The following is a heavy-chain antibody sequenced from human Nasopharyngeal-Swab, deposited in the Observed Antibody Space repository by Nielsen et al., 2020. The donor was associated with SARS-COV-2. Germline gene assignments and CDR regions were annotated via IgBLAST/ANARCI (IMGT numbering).Heavy chain of an antibody. CDR2: IRSSGDIT. D-gene: IGHD2-15*01. Sequence: GGSLRLSCAASGFTFSLYAMSWVRQAPGKGLEWVSTIRSSGDITYYADSVKGRFTISRDNSKSILFLQMNSLRAEDTALYYCTDIPADWGQGTLVTVSS. CDR3: TDIPAD. CDR1: GFTFSLYA. J-gene: IGHJ1*01. V-gene: IGHV3-23*01.